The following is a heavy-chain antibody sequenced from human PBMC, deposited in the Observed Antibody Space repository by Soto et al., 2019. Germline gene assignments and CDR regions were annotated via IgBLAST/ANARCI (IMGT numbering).Heavy chain of an antibody. CDR3: AKAFYNGSSDSGY. Sequence: EVHLVESGGGLVQPGGSLRLSCAASGFSFSNYWMTWVRQAPGKGLEWVANINPDGGAKYYVESVKGRFSISRDNAKNSLHLQMSNLRADDTVVYYCAKAFYNGSSDSGYWGQGTLVTVSS. CDR1: GFSFSNYW. J-gene: IGHJ4*02. D-gene: IGHD2-15*01. V-gene: IGHV3-7*05. CDR2: INPDGGAK.